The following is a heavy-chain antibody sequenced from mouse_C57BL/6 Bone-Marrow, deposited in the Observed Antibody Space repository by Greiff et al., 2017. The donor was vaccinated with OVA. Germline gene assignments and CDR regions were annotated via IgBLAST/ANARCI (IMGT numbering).Heavy chain of an antibody. CDR2: ISSGGSYT. J-gene: IGHJ4*01. CDR1: GFTFSSYG. D-gene: IGHD1-1*01. CDR3: ARHHYYGSSLYAMDY. V-gene: IGHV5-6*01. Sequence: EVKVVESGGDLVKPGGSLKLSCAASGFTFSSYGMSWVRQTPDKRLEWVATISSGGSYTYYPDSVKGRFTISRDNAKNTLYLQMSSLKSEDTAMYYCARHHYYGSSLYAMDYWGQGTSVTVSS.